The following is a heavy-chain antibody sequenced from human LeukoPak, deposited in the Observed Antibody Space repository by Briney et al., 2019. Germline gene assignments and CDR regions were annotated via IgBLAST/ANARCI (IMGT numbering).Heavy chain of an antibody. J-gene: IGHJ4*02. Sequence: SETLSLTCTVSGGSISSYYWSWIRQPPGKGLEWIGYIYYSGSTNYNPSPKSRVTISVDTSKNQFSLKLSSVTAADTAVYYCARDTGDYWGQGTLVTVSS. CDR3: ARDTGDY. CDR1: GGSISSYY. CDR2: IYYSGST. V-gene: IGHV4-59*01.